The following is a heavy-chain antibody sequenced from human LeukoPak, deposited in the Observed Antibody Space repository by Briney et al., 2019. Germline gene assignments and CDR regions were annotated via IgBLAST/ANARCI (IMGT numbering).Heavy chain of an antibody. CDR2: IKNKADGGTT. CDR3: TTVGYYDSSAPY. D-gene: IGHD3-22*01. V-gene: IGHV3-15*01. Sequence: PGGSLRLSCADPGFTFSIGWMSWVRQAPGKGLEWVGRIKNKADGGTTDLAAPVKGRFTISRDDSKNTLYLQMNSLKTEDTAVYYCTTVGYYDSSAPYWGQGTLVTVSS. J-gene: IGHJ4*02. CDR1: GFTFSIGW.